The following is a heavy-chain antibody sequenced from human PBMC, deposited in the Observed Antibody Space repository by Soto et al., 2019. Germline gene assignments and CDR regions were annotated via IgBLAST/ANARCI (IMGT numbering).Heavy chain of an antibody. D-gene: IGHD2-15*01. CDR1: GFTFSNYS. CDR3: ARGRGVVAATLHWFAP. Sequence: GGSLRLSCAASGFTFSNYSMNWVRQAPGKGLEWVSYISSSSSTIHYADSVKGRFTISRDNAKNSLYLQMNSLRDEDTAVYYCARGRGVVAATLHWFAPWGQATLVPFS. J-gene: IGHJ5*02. V-gene: IGHV3-48*02. CDR2: ISSSSSTI.